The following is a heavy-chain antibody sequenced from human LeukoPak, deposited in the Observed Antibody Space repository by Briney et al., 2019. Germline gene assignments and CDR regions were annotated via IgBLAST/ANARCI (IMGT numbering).Heavy chain of an antibody. CDR1: GFTFNSYW. CDR2: INSDGSDT. J-gene: IGHJ3*02. V-gene: IGHV3-74*01. Sequence: GGSRRLSCAASGFTFNSYWFHWVRQAPGKGRGWVSRINSDGSDTIYADSVKGRFTISRDNAKSTVYLQMKSLKAEDTAVYYCARGGYHHGFDIWGQGTMVTVSS. D-gene: IGHD2-15*01. CDR3: ARGGYHHGFDI.